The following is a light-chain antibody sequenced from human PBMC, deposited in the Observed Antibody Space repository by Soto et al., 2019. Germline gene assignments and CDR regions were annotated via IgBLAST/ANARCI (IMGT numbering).Light chain of an antibody. CDR3: SSYTSGSTL. CDR2: DVS. J-gene: IGLJ1*01. CDR1: SSDVGGYKY. V-gene: IGLV2-14*03. Sequence: QSALTQPAYVSGSPGQSLTIFCNGTSSDVGGYKYVSWYQQHSDKAPELLLYDVSIRPSGVSDRFSGSKSGNTASLTISGLQAEDEADYYCSSYTSGSTLFGTGTKVTVL.